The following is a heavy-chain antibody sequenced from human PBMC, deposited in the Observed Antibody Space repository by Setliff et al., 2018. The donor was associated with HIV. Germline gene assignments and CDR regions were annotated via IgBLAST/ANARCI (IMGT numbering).Heavy chain of an antibody. CDR2: INPNTGDT. Sequence: ASVKVSCKASGYTFTGYFIHWARQAPGQGLEWMGRINPNTGDTNYAQKFQGRVTMTRDTSTSTVYMELSSLRSEDTAVYYCARDHMSVGAWVGATSRGLFQHWGQGTLVTVSS. J-gene: IGHJ1*01. CDR1: GYTFTGYF. D-gene: IGHD1-26*01. CDR3: ARDHMSVGAWVGATSRGLFQH. V-gene: IGHV1-2*06.